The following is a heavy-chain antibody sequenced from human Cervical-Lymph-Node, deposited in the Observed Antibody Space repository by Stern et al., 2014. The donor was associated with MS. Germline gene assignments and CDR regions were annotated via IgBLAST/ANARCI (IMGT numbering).Heavy chain of an antibody. CDR1: GYIFTDYY. CDR2: INPTSGGT. J-gene: IGHJ4*01. D-gene: IGHD3-3*01. Sequence: QVQLVQSGAEARAPGASMKVSCKASGYIFTDYYLHWVRQAPGQGLEWPGWINPTSGGTNYAQNFQGRVTMTRDTSISTAYMELRWLGSADTAVYYCARGSGTAYDLRGDYWGQGTLVTVSS. V-gene: IGHV1-2*02. CDR3: ARGSGTAYDLRGDY.